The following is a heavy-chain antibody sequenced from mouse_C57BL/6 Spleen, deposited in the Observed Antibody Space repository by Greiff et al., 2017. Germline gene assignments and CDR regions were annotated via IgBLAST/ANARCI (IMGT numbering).Heavy chain of an antibody. V-gene: IGHV1-15*01. CDR1: GYTFTDYE. Sequence: VQLQQSGAELVRPGASVTLSCKASGYTFTDYEMHWVKQTPVHGLEWIGAIDPETGGTAYNQKFKGKAILTADKSYSTAYMELRSLTSEDSAVYYCTPYYTPFAYWGQGTLLTVSA. D-gene: IGHD2-12*01. J-gene: IGHJ3*01. CDR3: TPYYTPFAY. CDR2: IDPETGGT.